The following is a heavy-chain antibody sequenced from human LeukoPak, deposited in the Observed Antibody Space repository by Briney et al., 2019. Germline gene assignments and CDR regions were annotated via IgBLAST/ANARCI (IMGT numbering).Heavy chain of an antibody. Sequence: ASVKVSCKASGYTFSSFGIGWVRQAPGQGLEIMGWTSSFNGNTNYAQKFQGRLTMTTDTSTSTAYMELRRLRSDDTAVYYCARIPAAWGVDYWGQGALVTVSS. CDR2: TSSFNGNT. D-gene: IGHD6-13*01. CDR3: ARIPAAWGVDY. CDR1: GYTFSSFG. J-gene: IGHJ4*02. V-gene: IGHV1-18*01.